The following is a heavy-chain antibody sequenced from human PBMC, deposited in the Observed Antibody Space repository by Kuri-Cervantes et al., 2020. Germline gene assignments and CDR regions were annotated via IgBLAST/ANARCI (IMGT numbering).Heavy chain of an antibody. CDR3: ARDHYYDSSYYGMDV. CDR1: GGSISSSSYY. Sequence: ETLSLTCTVSGGSISSSSYYWGWIRQPPGKGLEWVSVIYSGGSTYYADSVKGRFTISRDNSKNTLYLQMNSLRAEDTAVYYCARDHYYDSSYYGMDVWGQGTTVTVSS. CDR2: IYSGGST. V-gene: IGHV3-53*01. J-gene: IGHJ6*02. D-gene: IGHD3-22*01.